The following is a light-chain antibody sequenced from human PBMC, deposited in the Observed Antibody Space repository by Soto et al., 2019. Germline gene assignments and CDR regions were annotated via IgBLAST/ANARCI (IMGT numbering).Light chain of an antibody. CDR3: QQYGSSPPYT. Sequence: EIVLTQSPGTLSLSPGERATLSCRASQSVSRNYLAWYQQKPGQPPRLLIYGASSRSTRIPDKFSGSGSGTDFTLTISRLEPEDFAVYYCQQYGSSPPYTFGQGTNLEIK. J-gene: IGKJ2*01. V-gene: IGKV3-20*01. CDR1: QSVSRNY. CDR2: GAS.